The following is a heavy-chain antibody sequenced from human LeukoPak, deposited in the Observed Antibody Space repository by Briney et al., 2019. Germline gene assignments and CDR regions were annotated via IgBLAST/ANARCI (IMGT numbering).Heavy chain of an antibody. V-gene: IGHV3-23*01. D-gene: IGHD4-17*01. CDR3: VTSGPTVTGGFEY. CDR1: GFTFSGFA. J-gene: IGHJ4*02. Sequence: GGSLRLSCAASGFTFSGFAMSWVRQAPGKGLEWVSTISGSGGSTYYTESVKGRFTISRDDSKNTLYLQMNSLRGEDTAVYYCVTSGPTVTGGFEYWGQGTLVTVSS. CDR2: ISGSGGST.